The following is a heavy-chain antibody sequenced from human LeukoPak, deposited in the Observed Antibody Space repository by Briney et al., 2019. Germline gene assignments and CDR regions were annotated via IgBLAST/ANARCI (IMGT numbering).Heavy chain of an antibody. Sequence: GASVKVSCKASGGTFSSYAISGVRQAPGQGLEWMGGIIPIFGTANYAQKFQGRVTITADKSTSTAYMELSSLRSEDTAVYYCARDLNSYYDSSGYYYNWFDPWGQGTLVTVSS. CDR2: IIPIFGTA. CDR3: ARDLNSYYDSSGYYYNWFDP. D-gene: IGHD3-22*01. J-gene: IGHJ5*02. V-gene: IGHV1-69*06. CDR1: GGTFSSYA.